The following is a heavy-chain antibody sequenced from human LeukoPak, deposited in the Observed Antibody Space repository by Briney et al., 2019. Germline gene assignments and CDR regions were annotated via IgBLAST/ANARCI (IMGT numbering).Heavy chain of an antibody. V-gene: IGHV3-21*01. D-gene: IGHD2-21*02. Sequence: GGSLRLSCAASGFTFSSYSMNWVRQAPGKGLEWVSSISSSSSYIYYADSLKGRFTISRDNSKNTLYLQMNSLRAEDTAVYYCARDALGDWPNYYWGQGTLVTVSS. CDR2: ISSSSSYI. CDR1: GFTFSSYS. J-gene: IGHJ4*02. CDR3: ARDALGDWPNYY.